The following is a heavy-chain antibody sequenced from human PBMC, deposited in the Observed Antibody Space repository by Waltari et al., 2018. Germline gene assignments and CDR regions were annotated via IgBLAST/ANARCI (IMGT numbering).Heavy chain of an antibody. V-gene: IGHV1-69*04. J-gene: IGHJ6*02. CDR3: ARPDDYYYGMDV. CDR1: GGTFSSYA. Sequence: QVQLVQSGAEVKKPGSSVKVSCKASGGTFSSYAISWVRQAPGQGLEWMGRIIPILGIANYAQKFQGRVTITADKSTSTAYMELSSLRSEDTAVYYCARPDDYYYGMDVWGQGTTVTVSS. CDR2: IIPILGIA.